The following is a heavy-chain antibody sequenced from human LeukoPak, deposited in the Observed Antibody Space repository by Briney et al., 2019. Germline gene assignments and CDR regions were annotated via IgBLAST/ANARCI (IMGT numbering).Heavy chain of an antibody. V-gene: IGHV1-69*05. J-gene: IGHJ4*02. D-gene: IGHD5-24*01. Sequence: ASVKVSCKASRGTFNNYAINWLRQAPGQGLEWMGRIIPIFGSATYAQKFQGTVTITTDESTSTAYMELSSLKSEDTAVYFCAGDHGYPYYFDYWGQGTLVTASS. CDR1: RGTFNNYA. CDR2: IIPIFGSA. CDR3: AGDHGYPYYFDY.